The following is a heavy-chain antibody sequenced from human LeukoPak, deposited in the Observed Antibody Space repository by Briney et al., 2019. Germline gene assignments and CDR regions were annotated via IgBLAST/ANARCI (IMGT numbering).Heavy chain of an antibody. Sequence: GGSLRLSCAASGFTFSNYEMHWVRQAPGKGLEWVAYIRSSCSDIYYADSVKGRCTISRYNAKNSLYLHMNSLRAKDTAVYYCARGYGGSSPFAYWGQGTLVTVSS. CDR3: ARGYGGSSPFAY. V-gene: IGHV3-48*03. CDR2: IRSSCSDI. CDR1: GFTFSNYE. J-gene: IGHJ4*02. D-gene: IGHD4-23*01.